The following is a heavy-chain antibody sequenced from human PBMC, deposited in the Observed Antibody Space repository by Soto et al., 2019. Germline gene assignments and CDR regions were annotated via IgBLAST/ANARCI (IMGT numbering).Heavy chain of an antibody. V-gene: IGHV4-4*07. CDR2: IDTSGTT. J-gene: IGHJ6*02. CDR1: GGSISSYY. Sequence: SETLSLTCTVSGGSISSYYVSWIRQSAGKGLEWNGRIDTSGTTNYNPSLKSRVTMSVDASKSQFSLNLSSVTAADTAVYYCARGPRGYVYYHGMDVWGQGTTVTVSS. D-gene: IGHD3-16*01. CDR3: ARGPRGYVYYHGMDV.